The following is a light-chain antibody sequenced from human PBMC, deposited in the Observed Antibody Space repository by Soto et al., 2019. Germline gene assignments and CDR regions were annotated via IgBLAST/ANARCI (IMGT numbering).Light chain of an antibody. V-gene: IGLV2-11*01. CDR1: SSYVGADNY. CDR2: DVD. Sequence: QSALTQPRSVSGSPGQSVAISCTGTSSYVGADNYVSWYQQHPGKAPKLMIYDVDKRPSGVPDRFSGYKSGNTASLTISGLQAEDEADYYCCSYADTYVELGGGTTLPVL. J-gene: IGLJ2*01. CDR3: CSYADTYVE.